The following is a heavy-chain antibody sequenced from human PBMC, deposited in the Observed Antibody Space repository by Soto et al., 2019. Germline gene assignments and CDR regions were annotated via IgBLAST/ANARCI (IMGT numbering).Heavy chain of an antibody. Sequence: PSETLSLTCAVSGGSISSGGYSWTWIRQPPGKGLEWIGYIYYSGSTYYNPSLKSRVTISVDTSKNQFSLKLSSVTAADPAVYYCARAGRSAYYDILPGYYVSGWFDPWGQGTLVNVSS. CDR3: ARAGRSAYYDILPGYYVSGWFDP. D-gene: IGHD3-9*01. CDR1: GGSISSGGYS. CDR2: IYYSGST. V-gene: IGHV4-30-4*08. J-gene: IGHJ5*02.